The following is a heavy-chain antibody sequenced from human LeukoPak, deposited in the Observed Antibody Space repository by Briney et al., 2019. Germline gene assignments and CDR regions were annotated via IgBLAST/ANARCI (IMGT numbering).Heavy chain of an antibody. Sequence: PGGSLRLSCAASGFIFNTYVMHWVRQAPGKGLEWLAFIRYDGSNKNYADSVKGRFTISRDNTKNSLYLQMNSLGGEDTAVYYCAKGRWGLAINNFDIWGQGRMVTVSS. V-gene: IGHV3-30*02. D-gene: IGHD2-2*02. CDR2: IRYDGSNK. J-gene: IGHJ3*02. CDR3: AKGRWGLAINNFDI. CDR1: GFIFNTYV.